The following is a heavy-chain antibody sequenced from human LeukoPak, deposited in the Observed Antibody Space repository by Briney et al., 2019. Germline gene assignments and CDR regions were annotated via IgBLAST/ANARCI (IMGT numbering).Heavy chain of an antibody. CDR3: AREGGIVVVPAAIVEVYNWFDP. Sequence: PSETLSLTCTVSGGSISSYYWSWIRQPAGKGLEWIGRIYTSGSTNYNPSLKSRVTMSVDTSKNLFSLKLSSVTAADTAVDYCAREGGIVVVPAAIVEVYNWFDPWGQGTLVTVSS. V-gene: IGHV4-4*07. CDR1: GGSISSYY. D-gene: IGHD2-2*01. CDR2: IYTSGST. J-gene: IGHJ5*02.